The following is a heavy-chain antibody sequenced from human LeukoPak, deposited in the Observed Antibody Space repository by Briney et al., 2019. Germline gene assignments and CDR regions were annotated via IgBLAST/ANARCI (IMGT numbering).Heavy chain of an antibody. J-gene: IGHJ4*02. CDR3: AKQGFGC. Sequence: GGSLRLSCTASGFTLSSYAMSWVRQAPGEGLEWVSTISGSADNTNYAEAVKGRFTISRDNSKNTMYLQMDSLRAEDTAVYYCAKQGFGCWGQGTLVTVSS. V-gene: IGHV3-23*01. CDR1: GFTLSSYA. CDR2: ISGSADNT.